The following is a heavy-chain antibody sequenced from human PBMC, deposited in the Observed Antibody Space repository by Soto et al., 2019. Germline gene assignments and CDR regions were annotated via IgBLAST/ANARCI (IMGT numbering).Heavy chain of an antibody. CDR3: TKDLRGSFRDFGVPALGMDV. V-gene: IGHV3-15*01. CDR2: IKSKTDGGTT. Sequence: GWSLRLSCAASGFTFSNAWMSWVRQAPGKGLEWVGRIKSKTDGGTTDYAAPVKGRFTISRDDSKNTLYLQMNSLKTEDTAVYYCTKDLRGSFRDFGVPALGMDVWGQGTTVTVSS. D-gene: IGHD3-3*01. CDR1: GFTFSNAW. J-gene: IGHJ6*02.